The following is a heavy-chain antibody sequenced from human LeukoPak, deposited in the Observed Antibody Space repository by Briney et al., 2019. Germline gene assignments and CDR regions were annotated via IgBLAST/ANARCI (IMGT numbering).Heavy chain of an antibody. D-gene: IGHD2-2*01. CDR1: GYSLSRGFQ. Sequence: KPSEPVSLPCAVSGYSLSRGFQWAWLRPPPGTTLEWIDRSYHNDRAHHIPYLTSRVTISVDKSNNQFSLRLSSGTAADPAVYYCARDPRWRTPDCSSTSCYEKYFDPWGQGTLVTVSS. CDR3: ARDPRWRTPDCSSTSCYEKYFDP. J-gene: IGHJ5*02. V-gene: IGHV4-38-2*02. CDR2: SYHNDRA.